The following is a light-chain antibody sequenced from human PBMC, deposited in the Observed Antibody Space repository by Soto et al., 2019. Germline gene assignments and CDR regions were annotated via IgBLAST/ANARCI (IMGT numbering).Light chain of an antibody. V-gene: IGKV1-39*01. CDR3: QQSYSTPWK. J-gene: IGKJ1*01. Sequence: DIQMTQSPSSLSASVGDRVTITCRASXSISSYLNWYQQKPGKAPKLLIYAASSLQSGVPSRFSGSGSGTDFTLTISSLQPEDFATYYCQQSYSTPWKFGQGTKVEIK. CDR1: XSISSY. CDR2: AAS.